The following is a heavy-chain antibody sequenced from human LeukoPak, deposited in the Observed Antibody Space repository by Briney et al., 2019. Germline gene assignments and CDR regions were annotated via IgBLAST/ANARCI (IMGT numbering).Heavy chain of an antibody. CDR1: GYSFTSYW. CDR3: ATAGIQLWLPFFL. V-gene: IGHV5-51*01. Sequence: GESLKISCKGSGYSFTSYWIGLVRQMPGKGLEWMGIIYPGDSDTRYSPSFQGQVTISADKSISTAYLQWSSLKASDTAMYYCATAGIQLWLPFFLWGQGTLVTVSS. CDR2: IYPGDSDT. D-gene: IGHD5-18*01. J-gene: IGHJ4*02.